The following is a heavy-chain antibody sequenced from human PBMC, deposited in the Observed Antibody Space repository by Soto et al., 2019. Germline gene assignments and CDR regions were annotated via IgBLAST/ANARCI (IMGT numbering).Heavy chain of an antibody. CDR3: ARDNRYCSSTSCYFWFDP. J-gene: IGHJ5*02. CDR2: IYHSGST. D-gene: IGHD2-2*01. V-gene: IGHV4-38-2*02. CDR1: GYSISSGYY. Sequence: KPSETLSLTCAVSGYSISSGYYWGWIRQPPGKGLEWIGSIYHSGSTYYNPSLKSRVTISVDTSKNQFSLKLSSVTAADTAVYYCARDNRYCSSTSCYFWFDPWGQGTLVTVSS.